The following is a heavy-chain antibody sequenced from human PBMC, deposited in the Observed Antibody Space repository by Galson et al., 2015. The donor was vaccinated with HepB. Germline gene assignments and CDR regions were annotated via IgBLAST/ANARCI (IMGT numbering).Heavy chain of an antibody. CDR1: GFTFTNFA. CDR2: VTASGSNT. CDR3: VKGGYCSGGTCWLPLD. D-gene: IGHD2-15*01. J-gene: IGHJ4*02. V-gene: IGHV3-23*01. Sequence: SLRLSCAASGFTFTNFAMSWVRQAPGKGLEWVSGVTASGSNTYYADSVKGRFTISRDNSKNMVFLQMNSLRADDTAIYYCVKGGYCSGGTCWLPLDWGRGTLVIVSS.